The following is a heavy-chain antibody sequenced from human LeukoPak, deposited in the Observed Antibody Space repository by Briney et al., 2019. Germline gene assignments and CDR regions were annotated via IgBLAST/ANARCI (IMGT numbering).Heavy chain of an antibody. D-gene: IGHD3-16*02. CDR3: ARVVLVRGSHLDS. J-gene: IGHJ4*02. V-gene: IGHV3-21*06. CDR2: ISSGGSYI. Sequence: GGSLRLSCAASEFTVSDYNMNWVRQAPGKGLEWVSSISSGGSYIYYADSVKGRFTISRDNAENFLYLQMNSLRAEDTAVYYCARVVLVRGSHLDSWGQGTLVTVSS. CDR1: EFTVSDYN.